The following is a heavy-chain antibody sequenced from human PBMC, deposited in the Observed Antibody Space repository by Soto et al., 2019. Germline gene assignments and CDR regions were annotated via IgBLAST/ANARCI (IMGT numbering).Heavy chain of an antibody. V-gene: IGHV4-59*01. CDR3: ARFPAYDFWSGYYVRDDAFDI. J-gene: IGHJ3*02. CDR2: IYYSGST. D-gene: IGHD3-3*01. Sequence: SETLSLTCTVSGGSISSYYWSWIRQPPGKGLEWIGYIYYSGSTNYNPSLKSRVTISVDTSKNQFSLKLSSVTAADTAVYYCARFPAYDFWSGYYVRDDAFDIWGQGTMVTVSS. CDR1: GGSISSYY.